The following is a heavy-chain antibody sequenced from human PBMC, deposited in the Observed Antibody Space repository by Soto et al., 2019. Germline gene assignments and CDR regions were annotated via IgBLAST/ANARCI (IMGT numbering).Heavy chain of an antibody. CDR1: GGTFSSYA. J-gene: IGHJ5*02. V-gene: IGHV1-69*13. Sequence: SVKVSCKASGGTFSSYAISWVRQAPGQGLEWMGGIIPIFGTANYAQKFQGRVTITADESTSTAYMELSSLRSEDTAVYYCARDKYKLLPNENWFDPWGQGTLVTVSS. CDR2: IIPIFGTA. CDR3: ARDKYKLLPNENWFDP. D-gene: IGHD2-2*01.